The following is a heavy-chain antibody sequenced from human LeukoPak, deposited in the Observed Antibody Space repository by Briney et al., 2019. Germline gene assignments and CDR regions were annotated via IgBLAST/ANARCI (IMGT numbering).Heavy chain of an antibody. CDR1: GFTFSSYW. D-gene: IGHD3-10*01. Sequence: PGGSLRLSCAASGFTFSSYWMSWVRQAPGKGLEWVANIKQDGSEKYYVDSVKGRFTTSRDNAKNSLYLQMNSLRAEDTAVYYCARDLNYGSGSYYRAAYWGQGTLVTVSS. V-gene: IGHV3-7*03. CDR3: ARDLNYGSGSYYRAAY. CDR2: IKQDGSEK. J-gene: IGHJ4*02.